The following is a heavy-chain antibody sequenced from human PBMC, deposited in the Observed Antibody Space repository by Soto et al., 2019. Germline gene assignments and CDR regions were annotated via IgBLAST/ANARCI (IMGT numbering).Heavy chain of an antibody. J-gene: IGHJ6*02. CDR2: ISSYGSDT. Sequence: EVQLVESGGGLVLPGGSLRLSCAASGFTFSRYWMHWVRQAPGKGLVWVSRISSYGSDTHYADSVKGRFTISRDNAKNTVYLQMNSLRAEDTAVYDCASTYAYAEGYYWYGIDVWGQGTTVTVSS. CDR1: GFTFSRYW. D-gene: IGHD3-16*01. CDR3: ASTYAYAEGYYWYGIDV. V-gene: IGHV3-74*01.